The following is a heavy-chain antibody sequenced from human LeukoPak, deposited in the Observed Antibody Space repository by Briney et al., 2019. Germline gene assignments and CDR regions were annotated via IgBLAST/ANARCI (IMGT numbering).Heavy chain of an antibody. CDR1: GFTFSSYA. Sequence: SGGSLRLSCAASGFTFSSYAMSWVRQAPGKGLEWVSTISGSGVSTYYADSVKGRFTVSRDNSKNTLYLQMNSLRVEDTAVYYCAREGQQLVRPPFGSGRYNYLDPWGQGTLVTVSS. V-gene: IGHV3-23*01. J-gene: IGHJ5*02. D-gene: IGHD6-13*01. CDR2: ISGSGVST. CDR3: AREGQQLVRPPFGSGRYNYLDP.